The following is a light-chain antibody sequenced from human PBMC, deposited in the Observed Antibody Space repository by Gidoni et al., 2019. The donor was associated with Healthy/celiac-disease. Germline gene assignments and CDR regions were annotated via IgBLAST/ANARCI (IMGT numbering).Light chain of an antibody. CDR2: EGS. CDR3: CSYAGSSTSL. Sequence: QSALTQPASVSGSPGQSITISCTGTSSDVGSYNLVSWYQQHPGKAPKLMIYEGSKRPSGVSNRFSGSKSGNTASLTISVLQAEDEADYYCCSYAGSSTSLFGGGTKLTVL. J-gene: IGLJ2*01. CDR1: SSDVGSYNL. V-gene: IGLV2-23*01.